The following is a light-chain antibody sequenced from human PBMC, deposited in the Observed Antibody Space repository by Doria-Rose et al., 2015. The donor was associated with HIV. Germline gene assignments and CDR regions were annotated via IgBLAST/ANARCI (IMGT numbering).Light chain of an antibody. Sequence: TPTPSFMSTSVGARVTIACRASQTVSTYLNWFQQEPGKAPKLLIYAASRLQSGVPSRFSGSGSGTDFTLTISGLQPGDFATYYCQKTYSAPPWTVGQGTKVEMK. J-gene: IGKJ1*01. V-gene: IGKV1-39*01. CDR3: QKTYSAPPWT. CDR1: QTVSTY. CDR2: AAS.